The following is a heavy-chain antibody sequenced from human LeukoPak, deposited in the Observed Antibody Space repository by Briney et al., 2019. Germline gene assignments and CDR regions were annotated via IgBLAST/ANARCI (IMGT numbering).Heavy chain of an antibody. V-gene: IGHV3-23*01. CDR3: AKDYQRVVVIAFFDY. Sequence: PGGSLRLSCAASGFPFSSHAMSWVRQAPGEGLEWVSAISGSGGSTYYADSVKGRFTISRDNSKNTLYLQMDSLRAEDTAVYYCAKDYQRVVVIAFFDYWGQGTLVTVSS. CDR2: ISGSGGST. J-gene: IGHJ4*02. CDR1: GFPFSSHA. D-gene: IGHD3-22*01.